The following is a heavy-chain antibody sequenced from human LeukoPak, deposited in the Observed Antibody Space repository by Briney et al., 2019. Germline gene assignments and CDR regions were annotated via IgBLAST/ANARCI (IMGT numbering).Heavy chain of an antibody. CDR3: ARHLDWSFDY. V-gene: IGHV3-7*01. D-gene: IGHD3-9*01. CDR1: GIAFSGSW. Sequence: GGPLRLSCAASGIAFSGSWMTWVGQAPGKGLEWVANIKYDGSEKYYVDSVKGRFTISRDNAKNSLYLQMSSLRVEDTAVYYCARHLDWSFDYWGQGTLVTVSS. J-gene: IGHJ4*02. CDR2: IKYDGSEK.